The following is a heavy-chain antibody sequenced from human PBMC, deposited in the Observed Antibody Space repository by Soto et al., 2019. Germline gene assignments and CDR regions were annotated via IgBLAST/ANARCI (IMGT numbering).Heavy chain of an antibody. CDR1: GGSISSYY. CDR2: IYYSGST. V-gene: IGHV4-59*08. D-gene: IGHD3-3*01. J-gene: IGHJ5*02. Sequence: PSETLSLTCTVSGGSISSYYWSWIRQPPGKGLEWIGYIYYSGSTNYNPSLKSRVTISVDTSKNQFSLKLSSVTAADTAVYYCARHREVLKYYDFWSGYYTGYWFDPWGQGTLVTVSS. CDR3: ARHREVLKYYDFWSGYYTGYWFDP.